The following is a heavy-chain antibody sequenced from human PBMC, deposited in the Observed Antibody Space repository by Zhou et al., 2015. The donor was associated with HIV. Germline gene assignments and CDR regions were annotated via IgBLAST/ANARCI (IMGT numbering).Heavy chain of an antibody. D-gene: IGHD3-22*01. J-gene: IGHJ5*02. Sequence: EVQLVESGGGLIQPGGSLRLSCAASGFTVSSNYMSWVRQAPGKGLEWVSIIYAGGSRYYADSVKGRFTISRDNSKNTLYLQMNSLRGEDTAVYYCAKGDDTSGFYNCPLESWGQGTLVTVSS. CDR1: GFTVSSNY. V-gene: IGHV3-53*01. CDR2: IYAGGSR. CDR3: AKGDDTSGFYNCPLES.